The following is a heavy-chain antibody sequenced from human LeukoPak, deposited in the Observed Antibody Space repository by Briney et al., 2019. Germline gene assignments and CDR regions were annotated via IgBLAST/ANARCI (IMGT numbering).Heavy chain of an antibody. J-gene: IGHJ5*02. CDR2: IYTSGST. CDR3: ARGVEYYDFWSGPPPLNWFDP. Sequence: SQTLSLTCTVSGGSISSYYWSWIRQPAGKGLEWIGRIYTSGSTNYNPSLKSRVTMSVDTSKNQFSLKLSSVTAADTAVYYCARGVEYYDFWSGPPPLNWFDPWGQGTLVTVSS. D-gene: IGHD3-3*01. V-gene: IGHV4-4*07. CDR1: GGSISSYY.